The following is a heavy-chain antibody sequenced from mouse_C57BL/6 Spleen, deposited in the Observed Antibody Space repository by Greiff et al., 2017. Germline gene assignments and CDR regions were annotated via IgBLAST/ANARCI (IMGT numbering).Heavy chain of an antibody. Sequence: VQPQQPGAELVKPGASVKLSCKASGYTFTSYWMHWVKQRPGQGLEWIGMIHPNSGSTNYNEKFKSKATLTVDKSSSTAYMQLSSLTSEDSAVYYCARGDYDGYYDYWGQGTTLTVSS. CDR2: IHPNSGST. V-gene: IGHV1-64*01. CDR1: GYTFTSYW. D-gene: IGHD2-3*01. J-gene: IGHJ2*01. CDR3: ARGDYDGYYDY.